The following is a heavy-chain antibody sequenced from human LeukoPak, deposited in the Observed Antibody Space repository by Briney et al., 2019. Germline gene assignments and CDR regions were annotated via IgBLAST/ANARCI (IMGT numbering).Heavy chain of an antibody. V-gene: IGHV4-30-4*08. D-gene: IGHD2-8*01. CDR3: ARGPPDIVLMVFATRWNWFDP. CDR1: GGSISSGDYY. J-gene: IGHJ5*02. CDR2: IYYSGST. Sequence: SQTLSLTCTVSGGSISSGDYYWSWIRQPPGKGLEWIGYIYYSGSTYYNPSLKSRVTISVDTSKNQFSLKLSSVTAADTAVYYCARGPPDIVLMVFATRWNWFDPWGQGTLVTVSS.